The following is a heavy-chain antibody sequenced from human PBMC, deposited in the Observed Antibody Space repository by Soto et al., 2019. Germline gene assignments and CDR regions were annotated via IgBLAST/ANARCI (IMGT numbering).Heavy chain of an antibody. CDR3: ATHRCGRFLEWLPEGSMGY. CDR2: MNPNSGNT. D-gene: IGHD3-3*01. J-gene: IGHJ4*02. Sequence: GASVKVSCKASGYTFTSSDINWVRQATGQGLEWLGWMNPNSGNTGYAQKFRGRITLTRSTSIDTAYMELSSLRSEDTAVYYCATHRCGRFLEWLPEGSMGYSGQGTLVTVST. V-gene: IGHV1-8*01. CDR1: GYTFTSSD.